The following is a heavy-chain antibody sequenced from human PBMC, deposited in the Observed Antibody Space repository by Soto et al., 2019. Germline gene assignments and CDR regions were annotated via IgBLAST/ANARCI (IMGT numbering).Heavy chain of an antibody. V-gene: IGHV4-59*01. J-gene: IGHJ4*02. D-gene: IGHD2-15*01. CDR3: ARADPDASVGY. Sequence: PSETLSLTCTVSGGSMSSYYCTWRRQSPGRGLEWIGYISYSGSTCYNPSLKSRVTISADTSKNQFSLRMNSMIAADTAVYYCARADPDASVGYWGQGTLVTVSS. CDR2: ISYSGST. CDR1: GGSMSSYY.